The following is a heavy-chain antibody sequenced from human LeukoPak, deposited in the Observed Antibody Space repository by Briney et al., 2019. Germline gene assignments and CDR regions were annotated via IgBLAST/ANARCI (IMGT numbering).Heavy chain of an antibody. V-gene: IGHV1-18*01. J-gene: IGHJ5*02. Sequence: ASVKVPCEASGYTFTSYGISWVGPAPRQGLEWVGWISAYNGNKNYAQKLQGRVTMTTDTSTSTAYMELRSLRSDDTAVYYCAREGGNCSSTSCYNWFDPWGQGTLVTVSS. CDR3: AREGGNCSSTSCYNWFDP. D-gene: IGHD2-2*01. CDR2: ISAYNGNK. CDR1: GYTFTSYG.